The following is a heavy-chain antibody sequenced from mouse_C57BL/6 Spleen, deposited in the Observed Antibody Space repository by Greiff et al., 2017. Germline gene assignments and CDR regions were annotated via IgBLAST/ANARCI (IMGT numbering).Heavy chain of an antibody. Sequence: VQLQQSGAELVRPGASVKLSCTASGFNIKDDYMHWVKQRPEQGLEWIGWIDPENGDTEYASKFQGKATITADTSSNTAYLQLSSLTSEDTAVYYCTVWGVRRGSWFAYWGQGTLVTVSA. D-gene: IGHD2-14*01. J-gene: IGHJ3*01. CDR3: TVWGVRRGSWFAY. V-gene: IGHV14-4*01. CDR1: GFNIKDDY. CDR2: IDPENGDT.